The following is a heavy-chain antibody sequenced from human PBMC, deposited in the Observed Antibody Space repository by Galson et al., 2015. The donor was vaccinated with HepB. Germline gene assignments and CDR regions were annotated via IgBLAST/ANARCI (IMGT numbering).Heavy chain of an antibody. CDR3: ATQPPLDYGGNGY. D-gene: IGHD4-23*01. CDR2: ISSSSSTI. J-gene: IGHJ4*02. CDR1: GFTFSSYS. V-gene: IGHV3-48*02. Sequence: SLRLSCAASGFTFSSYSMNWVRQAPGKGLEWVSYISSSSSTIYYADSVKGRFTISRDNAKNSLYLQMNSLRDEDTAVYYCATQPPLDYGGNGYWGQGTLVTASS.